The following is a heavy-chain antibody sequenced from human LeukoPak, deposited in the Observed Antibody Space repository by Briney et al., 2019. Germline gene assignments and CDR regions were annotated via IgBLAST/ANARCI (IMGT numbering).Heavy chain of an antibody. J-gene: IGHJ4*02. CDR3: ARDLVRGVMVH. Sequence: PGRSLRLSCAASGFTFSSYAMHWVRQAPGKGLEWVAVISYDGSNKYYADSVKGRFTISRDNSKNTLYLQMNSLRAEDTAVYYCARDLVRGVMVHWGQGTLVTVSS. D-gene: IGHD3-10*01. V-gene: IGHV3-30-3*01. CDR1: GFTFSSYA. CDR2: ISYDGSNK.